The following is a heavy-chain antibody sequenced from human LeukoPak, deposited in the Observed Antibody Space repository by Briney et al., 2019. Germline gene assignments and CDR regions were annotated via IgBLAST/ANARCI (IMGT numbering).Heavy chain of an antibody. J-gene: IGHJ6*04. CDR1: GFSFSSYE. D-gene: IGHD6-25*01. V-gene: IGHV3-48*03. Sequence: GGSLTLSCAASGFSFSSYEMNWVRQAPGRGLVGISYISSNGTLTHYAPSVEGRFTISRDNAKNSLYLQMNSLRGEDTAVYYCARDGTPIYSSGWVYMDVWGKGTTVTISP. CDR2: ISSNGTLT. CDR3: ARDGTPIYSSGWVYMDV.